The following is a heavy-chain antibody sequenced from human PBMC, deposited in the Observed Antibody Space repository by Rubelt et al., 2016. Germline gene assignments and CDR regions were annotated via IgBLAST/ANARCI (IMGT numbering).Heavy chain of an antibody. V-gene: IGHV4-4*02. CDR2: VFHSGST. D-gene: IGHD1-7*01. CDR1: GGSISSNSW. CDR3: TSWNYVWFDY. Sequence: QVQLQESGPGLVKPSGTLSLTCAVSGGSISSNSWWSWVRQPPGQGLEWIGEVFHSGSTNYNPSLKSRVTISVDKSESRFSLNRTSVTAADTALYFCTSWNYVWFDYWGQGILVIVSS. J-gene: IGHJ4*02.